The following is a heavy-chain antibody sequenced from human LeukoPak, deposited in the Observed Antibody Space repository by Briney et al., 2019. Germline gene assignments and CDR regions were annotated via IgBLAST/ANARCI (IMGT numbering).Heavy chain of an antibody. J-gene: IGHJ4*02. V-gene: IGHV4-61*01. Sequence: PSETLSLTCTVSGGSVSSGSYYWSWIRQPPGKGLEWIGYIYYSGSTNYNPSLKSRVTISVDTSKNQFSLKLSSVTAADTAVYYCARRYSSGWYPVFDYWAREPWSPSPQ. D-gene: IGHD6-19*01. CDR2: IYYSGST. CDR3: ARRYSSGWYPVFDY. CDR1: GGSVSSGSYY.